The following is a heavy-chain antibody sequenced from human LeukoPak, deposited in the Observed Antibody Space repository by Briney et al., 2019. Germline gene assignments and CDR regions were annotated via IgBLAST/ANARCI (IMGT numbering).Heavy chain of an antibody. D-gene: IGHD3-22*01. CDR3: ARQPAPYYYDSSGYPNWVDP. CDR1: GYTFTSYY. CDR2: INPSGGST. J-gene: IGHJ5*02. V-gene: IGHV1-46*01. Sequence: ASVKVSCKASGYTFTSYYMHWVRQAPGQGLEWMGIINPSGGSTSYAQKFQGRVTMTRDTSTSTVYMELSSLRSEDTAVYYCARQPAPYYYDSSGYPNWVDPWGQGTLVTVSS.